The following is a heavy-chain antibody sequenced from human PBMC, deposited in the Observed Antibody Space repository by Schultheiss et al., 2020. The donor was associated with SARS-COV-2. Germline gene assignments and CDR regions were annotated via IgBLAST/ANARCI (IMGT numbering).Heavy chain of an antibody. CDR2: IYYSGST. V-gene: IGHV4-59*12. Sequence: SETLSLTCTVSGGSISSYYWSWIRQPPGKGLEWIGYIYYSGSTNYNPSLKSRVTISVDTSKNQFSLKLSSVTAADTAVYYCARTGRSPHDYYYYGMDVWGQGTTVTVSS. CDR3: ARTGRSPHDYYYYGMDV. J-gene: IGHJ6*02. CDR1: GGSISSYY. D-gene: IGHD1-26*01.